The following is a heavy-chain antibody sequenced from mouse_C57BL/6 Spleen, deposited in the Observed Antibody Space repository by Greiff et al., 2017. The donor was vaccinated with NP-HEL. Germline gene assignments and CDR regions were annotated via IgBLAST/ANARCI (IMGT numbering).Heavy chain of an antibody. V-gene: IGHV1-52*01. J-gene: IGHJ3*01. D-gene: IGHD1-1*01. CDR2: IDPSDSET. CDR3: ARSGYYYGSSYFAY. Sequence: VKQSCKASGYTFTSYWMHWVKQRPIQGLEWIGNIDPSDSETHYNQKFKDKATLTVDKSSSTAYMQLSSLTSEDSAVYYCARSGYYYGSSYFAYWGQGTLVTVSA. CDR1: GYTFTSYW.